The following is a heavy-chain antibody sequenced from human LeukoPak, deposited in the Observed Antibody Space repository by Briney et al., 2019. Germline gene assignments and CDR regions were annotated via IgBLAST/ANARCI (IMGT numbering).Heavy chain of an antibody. Sequence: GSVKVSCKASGYSFTSNVISWVRQAPGQGLEWMGGISAYNGSKNYAQKLQGRVTMTTDTSTSTAYMELRSLRSDDTAVYYCARGKVAYKWELDYDYYYMDVWGKGTTVTVSS. CDR1: GYSFTSNV. J-gene: IGHJ6*03. V-gene: IGHV1-18*01. CDR3: ARGKVAYKWELDYDYYYMDV. CDR2: ISAYNGSK. D-gene: IGHD1-26*01.